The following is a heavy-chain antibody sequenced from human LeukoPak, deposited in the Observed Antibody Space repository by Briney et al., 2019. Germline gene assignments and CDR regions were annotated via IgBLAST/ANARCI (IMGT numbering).Heavy chain of an antibody. CDR1: GFTVSSNY. CDR2: IYSGGST. Sequence: GGSLRLSCAASGFTVSSNYMSWVRQAPGKGLEWVSVIYSGGSTYYADSVKGRFTISRDNSKNTLYLQMNSLRAEDTAVYYCAKDGAYYYGSGTGGDYWGQGTLVTVSS. CDR3: AKDGAYYYGSGTGGDY. V-gene: IGHV3-53*05. D-gene: IGHD3-10*01. J-gene: IGHJ4*02.